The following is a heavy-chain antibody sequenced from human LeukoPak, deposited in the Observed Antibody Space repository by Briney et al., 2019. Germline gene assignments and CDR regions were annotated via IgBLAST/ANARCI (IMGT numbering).Heavy chain of an antibody. V-gene: IGHV4-4*02. J-gene: IGHJ4*02. CDR3: ARHATAARRDFDY. CDR2: IYHSGRT. CDR1: SGSISSSNW. Sequence: PSETLSLTCAVSSGSISSSNWWSWVRQPPGKGLEWIGEIYHSGRTNYSPSLKSRVTISVDKSQNQVSLKLSSVTAADTAVYYCARHATAARRDFDYWGQGTLVTVSS. D-gene: IGHD6-6*01.